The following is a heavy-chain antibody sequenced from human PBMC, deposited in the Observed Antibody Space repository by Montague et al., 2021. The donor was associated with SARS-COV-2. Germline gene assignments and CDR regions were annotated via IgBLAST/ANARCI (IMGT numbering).Heavy chain of an antibody. CDR2: ISSGGDIT. D-gene: IGHD2-15*01. J-gene: IGHJ4*02. CDR1: GFTFSSYA. V-gene: IGHV3-23*01. CDR3: ARALRYCGGGTCYPLAFDY. Sequence: SLRLSCAASGFTFSSYAMTWVRQAPGKGLEWVSLISSGGDITYFTDSEKGRINNSRDNSKNAFYLQMNNLRVEDTAVYYCARALRYCGGGTCYPLAFDYWGQGTLVTVSS.